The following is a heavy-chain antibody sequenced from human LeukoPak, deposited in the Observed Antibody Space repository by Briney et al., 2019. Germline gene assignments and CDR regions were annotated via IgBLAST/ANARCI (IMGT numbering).Heavy chain of an antibody. CDR3: ARDLIAAAGAGLDY. CDR1: GFTFSSYA. V-gene: IGHV3-30*04. CDR2: ISYDGSNK. J-gene: IGHJ4*02. Sequence: PGRSLRLSCAASGFTFSSYAMHWVRQAPGKGLEWVAVISYDGSNKYYADSVKGRFTISRENSKNTLYLQMNSLRAEDTAVYYCARDLIAAAGAGLDYWGQGTLVTVSS. D-gene: IGHD6-13*01.